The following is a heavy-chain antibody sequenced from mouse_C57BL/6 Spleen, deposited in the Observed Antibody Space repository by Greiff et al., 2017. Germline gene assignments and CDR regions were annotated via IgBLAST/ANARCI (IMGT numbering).Heavy chain of an antibody. CDR1: GYTFTDYN. Sequence: VQLQQSGPELVKPGASVKIPCKASGYTFTDYNMDWVKQSHGKSLEWIGDINPNNGGTIYNQKFKGKATLTVDKSSSTAYMELRSLTSEDTAVYYCARRRDVYDGYYAMDYWGQGTSVTVSS. J-gene: IGHJ4*01. D-gene: IGHD2-2*01. CDR3: ARRRDVYDGYYAMDY. CDR2: INPNNGGT. V-gene: IGHV1-18*01.